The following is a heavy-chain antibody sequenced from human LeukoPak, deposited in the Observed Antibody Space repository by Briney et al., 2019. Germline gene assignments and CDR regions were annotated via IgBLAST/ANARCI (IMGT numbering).Heavy chain of an antibody. Sequence: GGSLRLSCAASGFTFSSYAMSWVRQAPGKGLEWVSAMSVIGGSTYYADSVQGRFTICRDNSKNTLYLHMNSLRGEDRAVYYCPKGNAYGDVGAFDIWGQETMVTVSS. V-gene: IGHV3-23*01. D-gene: IGHD4-17*01. CDR2: MSVIGGST. J-gene: IGHJ3*02. CDR3: PKGNAYGDVGAFDI. CDR1: GFTFSSYA.